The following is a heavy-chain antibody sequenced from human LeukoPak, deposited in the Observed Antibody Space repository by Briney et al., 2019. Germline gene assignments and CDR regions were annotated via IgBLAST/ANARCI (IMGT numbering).Heavy chain of an antibody. Sequence: GGSLRLSCAASGFTFSSYSMNWVRQAPGKGLEWVSSISSSSYIYYADSVKGRSTISRDNAKNSLYLQMNSLRAEDTAVYYCARISYGSGSSADYWGQGTLVTVSS. CDR1: GFTFSSYS. J-gene: IGHJ4*02. V-gene: IGHV3-21*01. CDR2: ISSSSYI. D-gene: IGHD3-10*01. CDR3: ARISYGSGSSADY.